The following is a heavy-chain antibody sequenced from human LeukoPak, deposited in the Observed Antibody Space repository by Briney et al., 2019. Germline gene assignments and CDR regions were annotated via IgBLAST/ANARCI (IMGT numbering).Heavy chain of an antibody. Sequence: PSETLSLTCTVSGGSISSYYWSWIRQPPGKGLEWIGYIYYSGSTNYNPSLKSRVTISVDTSKNQFSLKLSSVTAADTAVYYCAIKTGYSSGCFDYWGQGTLVTVPP. CDR3: AIKTGYSSGCFDY. J-gene: IGHJ4*02. CDR1: GGSISSYY. CDR2: IYYSGST. V-gene: IGHV4-59*01. D-gene: IGHD6-19*01.